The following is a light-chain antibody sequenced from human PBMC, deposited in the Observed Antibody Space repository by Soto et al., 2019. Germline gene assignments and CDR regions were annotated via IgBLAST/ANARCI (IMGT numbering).Light chain of an antibody. Sequence: QSALTQPASVSGSPGQSITISCTGTSSDVGGYNYVSWYQHHPGKAPKLMIYEVTNRPSGISNRLSGSKSGNTASLSISGLQAEDEADYYCSSYSSSTIRVFGTGTKGTVL. CDR1: SSDVGGYNY. J-gene: IGLJ1*01. CDR3: SSYSSSTIRV. CDR2: EVT. V-gene: IGLV2-14*01.